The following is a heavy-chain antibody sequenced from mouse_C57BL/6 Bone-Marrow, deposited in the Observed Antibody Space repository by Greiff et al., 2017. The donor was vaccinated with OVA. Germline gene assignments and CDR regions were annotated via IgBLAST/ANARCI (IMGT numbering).Heavy chain of an antibody. V-gene: IGHV1-55*01. Sequence: QVQLQQPGAELVKPGASVKMSCKASGYTFTSYWITWVKQWPGQGLEWIGDIYPGSGSTNYNEKFKSKATLTVDTSSSTAYMQLSSLTSEDSAVYYCARREYYGSPLAYWGQGTLVTVSA. CDR2: IYPGSGST. J-gene: IGHJ3*01. CDR3: ARREYYGSPLAY. CDR1: GYTFTSYW. D-gene: IGHD1-1*01.